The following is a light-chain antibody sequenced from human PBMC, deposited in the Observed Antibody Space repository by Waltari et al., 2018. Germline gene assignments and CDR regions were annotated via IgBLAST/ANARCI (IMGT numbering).Light chain of an antibody. V-gene: IGKV3-20*01. CDR2: GAS. CDR1: QSVSSSH. Sequence: EIVLTQSPGTLSLSPGERATLYCRATQSVSSSHLAWYQQKPGQAPRLLISGASSRATGIPDRFSASGSGTDFTLTISRLEPEDFAVYYCQQYGSSPLTFGGGTKVEIK. J-gene: IGKJ4*01. CDR3: QQYGSSPLT.